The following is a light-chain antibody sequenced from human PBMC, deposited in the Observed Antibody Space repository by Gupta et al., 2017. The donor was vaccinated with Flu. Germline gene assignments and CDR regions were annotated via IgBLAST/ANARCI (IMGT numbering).Light chain of an antibody. CDR3: AAWDDSLNAWV. CDR2: YND. J-gene: IGLJ3*02. Sequence: QSVLPQPHSLSGAPRQRVTISCSGTSSNIGNNAVNWYQQLPGKAPKLLIYYNDLLPSGVSDRFSGFKSGTSASLAISGLQSEDEADYYCAAWDDSLNAWVFGGGTNLTVL. V-gene: IGLV1-36*01. CDR1: SSNIGNNA.